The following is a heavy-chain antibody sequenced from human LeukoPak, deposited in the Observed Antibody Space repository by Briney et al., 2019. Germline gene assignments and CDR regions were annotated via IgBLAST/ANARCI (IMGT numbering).Heavy chain of an antibody. CDR2: IYHSGST. V-gene: IGHV4-4*02. D-gene: IGHD5-12*01. CDR1: GGSISSSNW. J-gene: IGHJ6*03. Sequence: PSETLSLTCAVSGGSISSSNWWSWVRQPPGKGLEWIGEIYHSGSTNYNPSLKSRVTMSVDTSKNQFSLKLSSVTAADTAVYYCARENSGYDSHYYYYYMDVWGKGTTVTISS. CDR3: ARENSGYDSHYYYYYMDV.